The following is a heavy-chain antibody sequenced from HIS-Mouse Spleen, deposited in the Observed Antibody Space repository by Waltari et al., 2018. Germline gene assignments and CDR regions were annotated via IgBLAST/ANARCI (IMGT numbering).Heavy chain of an antibody. Sequence: QVQLVESGGGVVQPGRSLRLSCAASGFSFSRPGLHLFRRAPGKGLEWVAVISYDGSNKYYADSVKGRFTISRDNSKNTLYLQMNSLRAEDTAVYYCARESGSYGNWFDPWGQGTLVTVSS. V-gene: IGHV3-30*03. CDR1: GFSFSRPG. CDR2: ISYDGSNK. D-gene: IGHD1-26*01. J-gene: IGHJ5*02. CDR3: ARESGSYGNWFDP.